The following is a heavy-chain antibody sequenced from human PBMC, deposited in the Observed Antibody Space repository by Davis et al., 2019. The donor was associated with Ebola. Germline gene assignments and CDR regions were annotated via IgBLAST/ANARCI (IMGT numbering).Heavy chain of an antibody. CDR2: INHSGST. CDR3: ARGYANWFDP. Sequence: MPSETLSLTCAVYGGFFSGYYWSWIRQPPGKGLEWIGEINHSGSTNYNPSLKSRVTISVDTSKNQFSLKLSSVTAADTAVYYCARGYANWFDPWGQGTLVTVSS. D-gene: IGHD2-2*01. J-gene: IGHJ5*02. CDR1: GGFFSGYY. V-gene: IGHV4-34*01.